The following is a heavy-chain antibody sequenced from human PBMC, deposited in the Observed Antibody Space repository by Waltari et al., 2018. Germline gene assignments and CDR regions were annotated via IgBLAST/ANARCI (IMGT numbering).Heavy chain of an antibody. J-gene: IGHJ4*02. CDR3: TSAVGLLDY. V-gene: IGHV3-49*03. D-gene: IGHD6-19*01. Sequence: EVQLVESGGGLVQPGRSLRLSCTASGFTFGDYAMRWFRQAPGKGLEWVGFIGSKAYGWTTEYAASVKGRFTSSRDDSKSIAYLQMNSLKTEDTAVYYCTSAVGLLDYWGQGTLVTVSS. CDR2: IGSKAYGWTT. CDR1: GFTFGDYA.